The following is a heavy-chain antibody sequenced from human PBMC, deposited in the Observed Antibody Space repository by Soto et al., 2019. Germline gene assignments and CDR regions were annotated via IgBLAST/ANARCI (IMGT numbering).Heavy chain of an antibody. CDR1: GFTFSSYG. CDR3: AKDSVLGWNKDAFDI. J-gene: IGHJ3*02. D-gene: IGHD1-1*01. V-gene: IGHV3-30*18. CDR2: ISYDGSNK. Sequence: GGSLRLSCAASGFTFSSYGMHWVRQAPGKGLEWVAVISYDGSNKYYADSVKGRFTISRDNSKNTLYLQMNSLRAEDTAVYYCAKDSVLGWNKDAFDIWGQGTMVTVSS.